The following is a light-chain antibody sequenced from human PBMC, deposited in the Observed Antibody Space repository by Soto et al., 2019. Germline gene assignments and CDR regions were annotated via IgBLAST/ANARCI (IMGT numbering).Light chain of an antibody. CDR1: QSVSSSY. V-gene: IGKV3-20*01. CDR2: GAS. CDR3: HQYGTSPLT. Sequence: EIVLTQSPGTLSLSPGERATLSCRASQSVSSSYLAWYQQKPGQAPRLLIYGASSRATGIPDRFSGSGSGTDFTLTISRLEPKDFAVYSCHQYGTSPLTFGGGTKVDIK. J-gene: IGKJ4*01.